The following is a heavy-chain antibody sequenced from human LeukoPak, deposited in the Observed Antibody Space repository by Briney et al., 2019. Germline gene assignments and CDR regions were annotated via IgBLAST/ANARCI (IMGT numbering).Heavy chain of an antibody. Sequence: GGSLRLSCAASGFTFSSYAMSWVRQAPGKGLEWVPAISGSGGSTYYAGSVKGRFTISRDNSKNTLYLQMNSLRAEDTAVYYCANGLTKSSGNYWGQGTLVTVSS. CDR3: ANGLTKSSGNY. J-gene: IGHJ4*02. CDR2: ISGSGGST. CDR1: GFTFSSYA. V-gene: IGHV3-23*01. D-gene: IGHD6-25*01.